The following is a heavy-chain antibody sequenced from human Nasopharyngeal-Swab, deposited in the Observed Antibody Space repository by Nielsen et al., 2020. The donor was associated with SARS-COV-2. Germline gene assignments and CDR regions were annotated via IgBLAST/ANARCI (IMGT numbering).Heavy chain of an antibody. CDR1: GGTFSSYA. CDR3: ARAFSSWYVMQASDYFDY. Sequence: SVKVSCKASGGTFSSYAISWVRQAPGQGLEWMGGIIPIFGTANYAQKFQGRVTITADKSTSTAYMELSSLRSEDTAVYYCARAFSSWYVMQASDYFDYWGQGTLVTVSS. CDR2: IIPIFGTA. V-gene: IGHV1-69*06. D-gene: IGHD6-13*01. J-gene: IGHJ4*02.